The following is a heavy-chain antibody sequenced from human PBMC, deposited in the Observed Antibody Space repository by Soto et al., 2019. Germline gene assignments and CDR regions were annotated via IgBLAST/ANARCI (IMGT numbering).Heavy chain of an antibody. CDR3: ARLPFPWGWFDP. J-gene: IGHJ5*02. V-gene: IGHV3-11*01. D-gene: IGHD3-16*01. CDR1: GIVFSDY. Sequence: GGSLRLSCAASGIVFSDYMSWVRQAPGKGLEWLSYISGSGRTIYSADSVKGRFTISRDNATNSLYPQMNNVRTEDTAVYYCARLPFPWGWFDPWGQGTLVTVSS. CDR2: ISGSGRTI.